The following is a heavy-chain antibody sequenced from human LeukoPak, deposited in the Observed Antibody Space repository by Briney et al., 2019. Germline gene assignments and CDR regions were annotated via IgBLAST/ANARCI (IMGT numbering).Heavy chain of an antibody. J-gene: IGHJ4*02. CDR1: GFXFSSYG. CDR3: VRDWSFYFDY. Sequence: PGGSLRLSCAASGFXFSSYGIHWVRQAPGKGLEWVAVIWYDGSKTYYAESVKGRFTISRHSSKNTLNLEMNSLRAEDTALYYCVRDWSFYFDYWGQGNLVTVSS. V-gene: IGHV3-33*01. CDR2: IWYDGSKT. D-gene: IGHD3-3*01.